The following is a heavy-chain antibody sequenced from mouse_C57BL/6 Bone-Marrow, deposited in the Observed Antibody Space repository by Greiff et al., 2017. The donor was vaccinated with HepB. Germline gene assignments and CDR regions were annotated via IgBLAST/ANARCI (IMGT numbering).Heavy chain of an antibody. CDR3: ARLDDGYPLDY. CDR1: GYAFTNYL. V-gene: IGHV1-54*01. CDR2: INPGSGGT. Sequence: VQLQESGAELVRPGTSVKVSCKASGYAFTNYLIEWVKQRPGQGLEWIGVINPGSGGTNYNEKFKGKATLTADKSSSTAYMQLSSLTSEDSAVYFCARLDDGYPLDYWGQGTTLTVSS. D-gene: IGHD2-3*01. J-gene: IGHJ2*01.